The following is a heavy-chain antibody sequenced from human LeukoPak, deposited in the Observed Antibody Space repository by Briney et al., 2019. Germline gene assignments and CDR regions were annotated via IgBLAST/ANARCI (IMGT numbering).Heavy chain of an antibody. CDR1: GFTFSTYW. D-gene: IGHD2-2*02. CDR2: INTDGSST. J-gene: IGHJ4*02. V-gene: IGHV3-74*01. CDR3: ASGGRSYCSSTSCYNGPAHY. Sequence: GGSLRLSCAASGFTFSTYWMHWVRQAPGKGLVWVSRINTDGSSTSYADSVKGRFTISRDNAKNTLYLQMNSLRVEDTAVFFCASGGRSYCSSTSCYNGPAHYWGQGTLVTVSS.